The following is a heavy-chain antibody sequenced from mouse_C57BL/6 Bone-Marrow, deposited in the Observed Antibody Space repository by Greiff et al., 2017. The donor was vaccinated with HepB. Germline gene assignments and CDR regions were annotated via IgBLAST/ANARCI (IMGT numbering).Heavy chain of an antibody. CDR3: ARHERDGYYLYYFDY. D-gene: IGHD2-3*01. CDR1: GYTFTEYT. Sequence: LQESGAELVKPGASVKLSCKASGYTFTEYTIHWVKQRSGQGLEWIGWFYPGSGSIKDNEKFKDKATLTADKFSSTVYMELSRLTSEDSAFYFYARHERDGYYLYYFDYWGQGTTLTVSS. J-gene: IGHJ2*01. V-gene: IGHV1-62-2*01. CDR2: FYPGSGSI.